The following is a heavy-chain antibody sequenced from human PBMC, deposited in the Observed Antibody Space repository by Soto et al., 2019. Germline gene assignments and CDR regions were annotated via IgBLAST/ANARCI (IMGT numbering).Heavy chain of an antibody. CDR1: GFTFSSYC. J-gene: IGHJ5*02. D-gene: IGHD6-19*01. V-gene: IGHV3-30*18. CDR2: ISYDGSNK. Sequence: GGSKRLSCAASGFTFSSYCRHWVRQDTGKGLEWVGVISYDGSNKYYGDSVKGRFTISRDNSKNTLYLQMNSLRAEDTAVYYCAKETYSSGSNWFDPWGQGTLVTVSS. CDR3: AKETYSSGSNWFDP.